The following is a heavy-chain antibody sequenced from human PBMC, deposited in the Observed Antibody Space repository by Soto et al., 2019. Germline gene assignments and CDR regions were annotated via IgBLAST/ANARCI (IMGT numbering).Heavy chain of an antibody. D-gene: IGHD2-15*01. Sequence: ASVKVSCEASGYTFTSYGISWVRQAPGQGLEWMGWISAYNGNTNYAQKLQGRVTMTTDTSTSTAYMELRSLRSDDTAVYYCATDPSGYCSGGSCAEPLYWGQGTLVTVSS. CDR3: ATDPSGYCSGGSCAEPLY. V-gene: IGHV1-18*01. CDR2: ISAYNGNT. J-gene: IGHJ4*02. CDR1: GYTFTSYG.